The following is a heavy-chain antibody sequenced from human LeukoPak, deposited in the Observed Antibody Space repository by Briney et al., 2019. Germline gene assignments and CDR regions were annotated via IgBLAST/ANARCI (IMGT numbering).Heavy chain of an antibody. V-gene: IGHV3-23*01. J-gene: IGHJ4*02. CDR1: GFSLSNYA. Sequence: GGSLRLSCAASGFSLSNYAMSWVRQAPGKGLEWVSTISGSGGSTYYADSVKGRFTISRDNSKNTLYLQMNSLRAEDTAVYYCVLRFDYWGQGTLVTVSS. CDR3: VLRFDY. CDR2: ISGSGGST.